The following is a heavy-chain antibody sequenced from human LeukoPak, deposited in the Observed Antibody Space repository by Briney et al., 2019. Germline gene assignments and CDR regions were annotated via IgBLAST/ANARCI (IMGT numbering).Heavy chain of an antibody. Sequence: GGSLRLSCAASGFTFSDYYMSWVRQAPGKGLEWVAGISDSAGSTNYADSVKGRFTISRDNRKNTLHLQMNSLRAEDTAVYFCAKRGVVIRVILVGFHKEAYYFDSWGQGALVTVSS. CDR2: ISDSAGST. CDR1: GFTFSDYY. CDR3: AKRGVVIRVILVGFHKEAYYFDS. D-gene: IGHD3-10*01. J-gene: IGHJ4*02. V-gene: IGHV3-23*01.